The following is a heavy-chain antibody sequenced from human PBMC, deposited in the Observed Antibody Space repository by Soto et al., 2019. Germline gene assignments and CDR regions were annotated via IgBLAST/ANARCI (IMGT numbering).Heavy chain of an antibody. CDR1: GGSISSSSYY. CDR2: ICYSGST. CDR3: ASRVRGVAGPGSHAFDI. V-gene: IGHV4-39*01. D-gene: IGHD6-19*01. Sequence: SETLSLTCTVSGGSISSSSYYWGWIRQPPGKGLEWIGSICYSGSTYYNPSLKSRVTISVDTSKNQFSLKLSSVTAADTAVYYCASRVRGVAGPGSHAFDIWGQGTMVTVSS. J-gene: IGHJ3*02.